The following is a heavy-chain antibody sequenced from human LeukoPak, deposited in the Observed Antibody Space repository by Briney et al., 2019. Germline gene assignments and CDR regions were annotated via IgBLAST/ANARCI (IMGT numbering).Heavy chain of an antibody. CDR3: ARTPDDYSNGGEGLRVPYYMDV. CDR2: INTNTGNP. CDR1: GYTFTGYY. V-gene: IGHV7-4-1*02. D-gene: IGHD4-11*01. Sequence: ASVKVSCKASGYTFTGYYMHWVRQAPGQGLEWMGWINTNTGNPTYAQGFTGRFVFSLDTSVSTAYLQISSLKAEDTAVYYCARTPDDYSNGGEGLRVPYYMDVWGKGTTVTVSS. J-gene: IGHJ6*03.